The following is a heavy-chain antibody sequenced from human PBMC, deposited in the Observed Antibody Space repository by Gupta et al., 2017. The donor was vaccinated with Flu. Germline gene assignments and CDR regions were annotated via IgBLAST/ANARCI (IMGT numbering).Heavy chain of an antibody. J-gene: IGHJ6*02. CDR2: IRSKAYGGTT. D-gene: IGHD2-21*02. CDR3: TAGDARRAYYYYGMDV. V-gene: IGHV3-49*04. Sequence: EVQLVESGGGLVQPGRSLRLSCTASGFTFGDYAMSWVRQAPGKGLEWVGFIRSKAYGGTTEYAASVKGRFTISRDDSKSIAYLQMNSLKTEDTAVYYCTAGDARRAYYYYGMDVWGQGTTVTVSS. CDR1: GFTFGDYA.